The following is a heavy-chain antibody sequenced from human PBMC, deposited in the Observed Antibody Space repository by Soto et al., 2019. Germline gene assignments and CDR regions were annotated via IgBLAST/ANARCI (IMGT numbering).Heavy chain of an antibody. Sequence: SETLSLTCTVSGGSISRSTYYWGWIRQPPGKGLEWIGSIYYSGSTYYRPSLKSRVTISVDTSKNQFSLRLASVTAADTAVYYCARTNYDYVWGSYRFDYWGQGTLVTVS. D-gene: IGHD3-16*02. J-gene: IGHJ4*02. V-gene: IGHV4-39*01. CDR2: IYYSGST. CDR1: GGSISRSTYY. CDR3: ARTNYDYVWGSYRFDY.